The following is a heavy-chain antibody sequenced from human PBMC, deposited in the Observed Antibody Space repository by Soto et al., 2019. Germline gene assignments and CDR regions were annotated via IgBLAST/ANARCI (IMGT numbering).Heavy chain of an antibody. CDR1: GGSFSGYY. V-gene: IGHV4-34*01. J-gene: IGHJ5*02. CDR2: INHSGST. CDR3: ARWGYNNGYRFDP. Sequence: ETLSLTCTVYGGSFSGYYWSWIRQPPGKGLEWIGEINHSGSTNYNSSLKSRVTISLDMSENHFSLKVTSVTAADTAVYYCARWGYNNGYRFDPWGQGTLVTSPQ. D-gene: IGHD5-18*01.